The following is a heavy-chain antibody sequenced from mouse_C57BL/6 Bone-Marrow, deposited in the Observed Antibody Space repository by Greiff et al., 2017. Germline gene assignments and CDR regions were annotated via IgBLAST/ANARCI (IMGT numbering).Heavy chain of an antibody. CDR1: GYTFTSYD. CDR2: IYPRDGST. CDR3: ARGALYYYGSSSYYFDY. V-gene: IGHV1-85*01. Sequence: QVQLKESGPELVKPGASVKLSCKASGYTFTSYDINWVKQRPGQGLEWIGWIYPRDGSTKYNEKFKGKATLTVDTSSSTAYMELHSLTSEDSAVYFCARGALYYYGSSSYYFDYWDQGTTLTVSS. J-gene: IGHJ2*01. D-gene: IGHD1-1*01.